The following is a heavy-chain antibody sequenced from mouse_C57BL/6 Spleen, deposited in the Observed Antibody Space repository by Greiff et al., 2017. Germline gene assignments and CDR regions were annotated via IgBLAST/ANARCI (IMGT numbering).Heavy chain of an antibody. Sequence: QVQLQQPGAELVMPGASVKLSCKASGYTFTSYWMHWVKQRPGQGLEWIGEIDPSDSYTNYNQKFKGKSTLTVDKSSSTAFMQLSSLTSEDSAVYYCARYKQGDWYFDVWGTGTTVTVSS. CDR2: IDPSDSYT. V-gene: IGHV1-69*01. J-gene: IGHJ1*03. CDR3: ARYKQGDWYFDV. CDR1: GYTFTSYW. D-gene: IGHD3-3*01.